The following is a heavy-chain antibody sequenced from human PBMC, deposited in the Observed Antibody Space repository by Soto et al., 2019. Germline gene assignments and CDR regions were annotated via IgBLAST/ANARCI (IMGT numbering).Heavy chain of an antibody. J-gene: IGHJ5*02. CDR2: IYYSGST. D-gene: IGHD3-3*01. Sequence: SETLSLTCTVSGGSISSSSYYWGWIRQPPGKGLEWIGSIYYSGSTYYNPSLKSRVTISVDTSKNQFSLKLSSVTAADTAVYYCARLLTIFGVVIIEPWFDPWGQGTLVTVSS. CDR1: GGSISSSSYY. V-gene: IGHV4-39*01. CDR3: ARLLTIFGVVIIEPWFDP.